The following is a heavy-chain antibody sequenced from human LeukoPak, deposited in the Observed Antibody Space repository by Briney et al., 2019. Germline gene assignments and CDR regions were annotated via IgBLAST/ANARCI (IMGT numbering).Heavy chain of an antibody. CDR3: ARGIAAAGIGDECYFDY. D-gene: IGHD6-13*01. J-gene: IGHJ4*02. CDR2: ISAYNGNT. CDR1: GYTFTSYG. Sequence: ASVKVSCKASGYTFTSYGISWVRQAPGQGLEWMGWISAYNGNTNYAQKLQGRVTMTTDTSTSTAYMELRSLRSDDTAVYYCARGIAAAGIGDECYFDYWGQGTLVTVSS. V-gene: IGHV1-18*01.